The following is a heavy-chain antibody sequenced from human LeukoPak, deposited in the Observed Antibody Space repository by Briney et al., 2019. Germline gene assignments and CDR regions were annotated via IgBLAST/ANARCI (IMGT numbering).Heavy chain of an antibody. CDR2: INHSGST. D-gene: IGHD6-19*01. Sequence: SETLSLTCAVYGGSFSGYYRSWIRQPPGKGLEWIGEINHSGSTNYNPSLKSRVTISVDTSKNQFSLKLSSVAAADTAVYYCARSDGYSSGYYFDYWGQGTLVTVSS. CDR3: ARSDGYSSGYYFDY. J-gene: IGHJ4*02. V-gene: IGHV4-34*01. CDR1: GGSFSGYY.